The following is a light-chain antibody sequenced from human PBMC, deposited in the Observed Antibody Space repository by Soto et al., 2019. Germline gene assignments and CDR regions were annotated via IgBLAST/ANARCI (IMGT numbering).Light chain of an antibody. CDR3: QQYNNWPFS. Sequence: IVMTQSPATLSVSPGEGATLSCSASQRVSSKLAWYQQQPGQAPRLLIYGASTRATGIPARCSGSGSGTYFTLIISSLQSEYSAVYFCQQYNNWPFSFGQGTRLEIK. CDR1: QRVSSK. J-gene: IGKJ5*01. V-gene: IGKV3-15*01. CDR2: GAS.